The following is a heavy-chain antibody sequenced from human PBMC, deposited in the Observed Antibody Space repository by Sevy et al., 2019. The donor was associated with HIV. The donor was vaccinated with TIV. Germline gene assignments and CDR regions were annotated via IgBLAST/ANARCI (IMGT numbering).Heavy chain of an antibody. CDR3: ARVDSCGGDCYYFDY. D-gene: IGHD2-21*02. CDR1: GYTFTDYY. J-gene: IGHJ4*02. Sequence: ASVKVSCTASGYTFTDYYIHWVRQAPGQGLECMGIINPNGGGTNYAQSFQGRVTMTRDTSTSPVYMELGSLRSEESAVYYCARVDSCGGDCYYFDYWGQGTLVTVSS. V-gene: IGHV1-46*01. CDR2: INPNGGGT.